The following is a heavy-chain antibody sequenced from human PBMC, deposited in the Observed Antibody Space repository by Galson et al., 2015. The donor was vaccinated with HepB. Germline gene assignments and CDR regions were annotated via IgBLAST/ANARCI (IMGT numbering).Heavy chain of an antibody. V-gene: IGHV3-30*18. J-gene: IGHJ6*02. CDR1: ASSFRSHA. CDR2: ISDDGSNK. CDR3: AKGVTAAGGILGYHYGVDV. D-gene: IGHD6-13*01. Sequence: SLSLSCAASASSFRSHAIHWVRQASGKGLEWGAAISDDGSNKYDGDSVKGRFAMSRDNSKNTLYLQMYSLRAEDTAVYYCAKGVTAAGGILGYHYGVDVWCQGTTVTVSS.